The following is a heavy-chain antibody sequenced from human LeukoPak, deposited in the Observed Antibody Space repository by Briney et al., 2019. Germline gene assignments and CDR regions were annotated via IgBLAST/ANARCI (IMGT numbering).Heavy chain of an antibody. J-gene: IGHJ6*03. D-gene: IGHD3-10*01. CDR1: GGTFSSYA. V-gene: IGHV1-69*13. Sequence: ASVKVSCKASGGTFSSYAISWVRQAPGQGLEWMGGIIPIFGTANYAQKFQGRVTITADESTSTAYMELSSLRSEDTAVYYCARGGFGELFHYYYYYMDVWGKGTTVTISS. CDR2: IIPIFGTA. CDR3: ARGGFGELFHYYYYYMDV.